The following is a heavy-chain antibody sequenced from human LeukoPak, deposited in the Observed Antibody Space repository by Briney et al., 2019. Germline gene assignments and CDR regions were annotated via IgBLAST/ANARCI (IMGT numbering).Heavy chain of an antibody. J-gene: IGHJ4*02. D-gene: IGHD3-9*01. V-gene: IGHV1-8*03. CDR1: GYTFTSYD. Sequence: GASVKVSCKASGYTFTSYDINWVRQATGQGLEWMGWMNPNSGNTGYAQKFQGRVTITRNTSISTAYMELSSLRPEDTAVYYCARSGRGLGGSAVLRYFDWGQGTLVTVSS. CDR2: MNPNSGNT. CDR3: ARSGRGLGGSAVLRYFD.